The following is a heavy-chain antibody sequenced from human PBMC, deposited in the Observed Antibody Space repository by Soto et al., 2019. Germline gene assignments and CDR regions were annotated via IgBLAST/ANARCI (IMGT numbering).Heavy chain of an antibody. J-gene: IGHJ4*02. Sequence: SETLSLTCTVSGGSISSGDYYWSWIRQHPGKGLEWIGYIYYSGSTHYSSSLKSRVTMSIDTSKNQFPLKLTSVTAADTAVYYCARLSSIDSSGYYLDYWGQGTLVTAPQ. CDR2: IYYSGST. CDR1: GGSISSGDYY. V-gene: IGHV4-31*03. CDR3: ARLSSIDSSGYYLDY. D-gene: IGHD3-22*01.